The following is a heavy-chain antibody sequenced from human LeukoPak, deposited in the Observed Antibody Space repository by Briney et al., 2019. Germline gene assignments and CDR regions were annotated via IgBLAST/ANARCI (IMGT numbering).Heavy chain of an antibody. CDR3: ARGKLYSGSGRYGVYYFDY. D-gene: IGHD3-10*01. J-gene: IGHJ4*02. Sequence: SETLSLTCAVYGGSFSGYYWGWIRQPPGKGLEWIGSIYHSGSTYYNPSLKSRVTISLDTSKNQFSLNLSSVTAADTAVYYCARGKLYSGSGRYGVYYFDYWGQGTLVTVSS. CDR1: GGSFSGYY. V-gene: IGHV4-38-2*01. CDR2: IYHSGST.